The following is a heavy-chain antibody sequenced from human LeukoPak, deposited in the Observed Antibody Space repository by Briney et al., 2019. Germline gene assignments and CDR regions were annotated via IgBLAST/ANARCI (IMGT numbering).Heavy chain of an antibody. CDR1: GGAISGRRDY. V-gene: IGHV4-39*07. Sequence: SETLSLTCTVSGGAISGRRDYWGWIRQPPGKGLEWIASIYYSGSTNYNPSLKSRVTISVDTSKNQFSLKLSSVTAADTAVYYCARFPIVVVPAATTIDYWGQGTLVTVSS. CDR2: IYYSGST. J-gene: IGHJ4*02. CDR3: ARFPIVVVPAATTIDY. D-gene: IGHD2-2*01.